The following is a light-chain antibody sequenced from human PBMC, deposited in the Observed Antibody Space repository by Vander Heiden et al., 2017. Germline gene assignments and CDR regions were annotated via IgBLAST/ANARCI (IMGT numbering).Light chain of an antibody. V-gene: IGKV3-15*01. J-gene: IGKJ1*01. CDR3: QHYNNWPPWT. Sequence: EIVMTQSPATLSVSPGERATLSCRASQSVSSNLAWYQQKPGQAPRLLIYGASTRATGIPARFSGSGSGTEFTLTISSLHSEDFAVYYWQHYNNWPPWTFGQGTKVEIK. CDR1: QSVSSN. CDR2: GAS.